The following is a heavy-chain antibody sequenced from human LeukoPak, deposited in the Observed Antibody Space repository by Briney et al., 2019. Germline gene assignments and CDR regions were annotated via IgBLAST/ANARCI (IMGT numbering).Heavy chain of an antibody. D-gene: IGHD3-3*01. CDR2: IKQDRSKK. Sequence: GGSLRLSCTASGFSVSTYWMHWVRQAPGKGLELVANIKQDRSKKYYVHSVKGRFTISRDNAKNSLYLQMNSLRAEDTAVYYCARLREIPVFGVVTKSTSYFDYWGQGTLVTVSS. V-gene: IGHV3-7*01. CDR3: ARLREIPVFGVVTKSTSYFDY. CDR1: GFSVSTYW. J-gene: IGHJ4*02.